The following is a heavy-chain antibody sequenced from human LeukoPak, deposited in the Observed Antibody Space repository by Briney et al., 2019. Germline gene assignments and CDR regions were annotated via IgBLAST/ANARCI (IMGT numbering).Heavy chain of an antibody. CDR1: GFTFSSYG. CDR3: AKDTALWFGELSLAEFDY. D-gene: IGHD3-10*01. J-gene: IGHJ4*02. CDR2: IRYDGSNK. V-gene: IGHV3-30*02. Sequence: GGSLRLSCAASGFTFSSYGMHWVRQAPGKGLEWVAFIRYDGSNKYYADSVKGRFTISRDNSKNTLYLQMNSLRAEDTAVYYCAKDTALWFGELSLAEFDYWGQGTLVTVSS.